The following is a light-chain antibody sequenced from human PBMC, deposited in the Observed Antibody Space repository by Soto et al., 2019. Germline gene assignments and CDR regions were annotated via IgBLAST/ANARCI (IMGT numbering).Light chain of an antibody. J-gene: IGKJ1*01. V-gene: IGKV3-15*01. Sequence: EIVLTQSPGTLSVSPGERATLSCRASQSVSSKLAWYQQKPGQAPRLLIYDASSRATGIPATFSGSGSGTEFTLTINSLQSEDFAVYYCQQYNNWPWTFGQGTKVDI. CDR1: QSVSSK. CDR2: DAS. CDR3: QQYNNWPWT.